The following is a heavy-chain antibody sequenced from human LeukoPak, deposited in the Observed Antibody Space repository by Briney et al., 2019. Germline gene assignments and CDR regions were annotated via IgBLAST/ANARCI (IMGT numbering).Heavy chain of an antibody. J-gene: IGHJ5*02. CDR3: ARGIPTGTTRSRWFDP. Sequence: SETLSLTCAVYGGSFSGYYWSWIRQPPGKGLEWIGEINHSGSTNYNPSLKSRVTISVDTSKNQFSLKLSSVTAADTAVYYCARGIPTGTTRSRWFDPWGQGTLVTVSS. V-gene: IGHV4-34*01. D-gene: IGHD1-7*01. CDR1: GGSFSGYY. CDR2: INHSGST.